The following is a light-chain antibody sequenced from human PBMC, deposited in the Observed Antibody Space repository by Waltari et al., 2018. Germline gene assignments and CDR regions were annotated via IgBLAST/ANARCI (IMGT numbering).Light chain of an antibody. CDR3: SSYAGYSAVV. Sequence: QSALTQPASVSGSPGQSLTISCTGTSSDVGGYNYVPWYQHHPGKAPNLIIYDVSRWPSGVSNRFSGSKSGNTASLTISGLQAEDDADYYCSSYAGYSAVVFGGGTKVTVL. CDR2: DVS. CDR1: SSDVGGYNY. V-gene: IGLV2-14*03. J-gene: IGLJ2*01.